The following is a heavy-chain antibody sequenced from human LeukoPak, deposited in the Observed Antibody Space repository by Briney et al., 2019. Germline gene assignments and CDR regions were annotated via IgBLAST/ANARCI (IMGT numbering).Heavy chain of an antibody. D-gene: IGHD3-3*01. V-gene: IGHV3-21*01. CDR1: GFTFSSYS. CDR3: ARSITIFGVVTPPYYYYGMDV. Sequence: GGSLRLSCAASGFTFSSYSMTWVRQAPGKGLEWVSSISSSSSYIYYADSVKGRFTISRDNAKNSLYLQMNSLRAEDTAVYYCARSITIFGVVTPPYYYYGMDVWGQGTTVTVSS. J-gene: IGHJ6*02. CDR2: ISSSSSYI.